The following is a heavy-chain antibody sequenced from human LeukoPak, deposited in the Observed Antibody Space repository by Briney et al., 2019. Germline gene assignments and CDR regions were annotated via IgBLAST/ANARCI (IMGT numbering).Heavy chain of an antibody. J-gene: IGHJ4*02. V-gene: IGHV4-31*03. D-gene: IGHD1-26*01. CDR3: ATAEWEYFYFDS. CDR1: GASVSGGGYY. CDR2: TSYSGGA. Sequence: ASETLSLTCTVSGASVSGGGYYWSWIRRHPGKGLEWIGFTSYSGGAYYNPSLMSRITMSVDRSQNQFSLKMRDVTAADTAVYFCATAEWEYFYFDSWGQGALVAVSS.